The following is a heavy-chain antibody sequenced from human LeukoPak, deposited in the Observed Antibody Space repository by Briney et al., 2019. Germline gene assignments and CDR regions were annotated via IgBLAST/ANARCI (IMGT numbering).Heavy chain of an antibody. Sequence: SETLSLTCTVSGGSISCYYWSWIRQPPGKGLEWIGYIYYSGSTNYNPSLKSRVTISVDTSKNQFSLKLSSVTAADTAVYYCARGYNYGYFDYWGQGTLVTVSS. CDR3: ARGYNYGYFDY. J-gene: IGHJ4*02. V-gene: IGHV4-59*01. CDR1: GGSISCYY. CDR2: IYYSGST. D-gene: IGHD5-24*01.